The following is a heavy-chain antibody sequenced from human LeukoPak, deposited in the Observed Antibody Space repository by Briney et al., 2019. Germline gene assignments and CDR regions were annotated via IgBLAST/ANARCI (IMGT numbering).Heavy chain of an antibody. CDR2: INHSGST. CDR3: ARDRKFWSGYYPDDAFDI. J-gene: IGHJ3*02. D-gene: IGHD3-3*01. Sequence: SETLSLTCAVYGGSFGGYYWSWIRQPPGKGLEWIGEINHSGSTNYNPSLKSRVTISVDTSKNQFSLKLSSVTAADTAVYYCARDRKFWSGYYPDDAFDIWGQGTMVTVSS. CDR1: GGSFGGYY. V-gene: IGHV4-34*01.